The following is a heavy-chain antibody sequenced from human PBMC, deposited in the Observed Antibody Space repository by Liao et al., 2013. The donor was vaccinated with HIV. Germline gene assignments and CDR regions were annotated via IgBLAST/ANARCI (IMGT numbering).Heavy chain of an antibody. J-gene: IGHJ4*02. CDR1: GGSFSGYY. CDR2: INHSGST. D-gene: IGHD1-26*01. Sequence: QVQLQQWGAGLLKPSETLSLTCAVYGGSFSGYYWSWIRQPPGKGLEWIGEINHSGSTNYNPSLKSRVTISVDTSKNQFSLKLSSVTAADTAVYYCARGTASGGFDYWGQGNPGHRLL. V-gene: IGHV4-34*01. CDR3: ARGTASGGFDY.